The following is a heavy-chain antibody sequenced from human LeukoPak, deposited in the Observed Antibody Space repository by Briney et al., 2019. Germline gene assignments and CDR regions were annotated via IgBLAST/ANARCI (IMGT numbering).Heavy chain of an antibody. CDR3: ARELWFGELLWNY. D-gene: IGHD3-10*01. Sequence: GGSLRLSCAASGFTFSTYSMNWVRQAPGKGLEWVAVIWYDGSNKYYADSVKGRFTISRDNSKNTLYLQMNSLRAEDTAVYYCARELWFGELLWNYWGQGTLVTVSS. CDR1: GFTFSTYS. J-gene: IGHJ4*02. CDR2: IWYDGSNK. V-gene: IGHV3-33*08.